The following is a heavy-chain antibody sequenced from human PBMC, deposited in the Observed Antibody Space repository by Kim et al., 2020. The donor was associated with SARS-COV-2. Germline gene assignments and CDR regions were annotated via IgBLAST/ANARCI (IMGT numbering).Heavy chain of an antibody. J-gene: IGHJ4*02. CDR3: ARDQGWNDVFDY. CDR1: GFTFSSYS. CDR2: IISSSSNI. V-gene: IGHV3-21*01. D-gene: IGHD1-1*01. Sequence: GGSLRLSCAASGFTFSSYSMNWVRQAPGKGLEWVSAIISSSSNIYYADSVKGRFTISRDNAKNSLYLQMNSLRAEDTAVYYCARDQGWNDVFDYWGQGTLFTVS.